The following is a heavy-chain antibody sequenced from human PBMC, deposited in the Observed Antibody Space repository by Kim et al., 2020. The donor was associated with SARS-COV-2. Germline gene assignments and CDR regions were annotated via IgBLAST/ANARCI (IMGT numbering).Heavy chain of an antibody. V-gene: IGHV3-48*04. D-gene: IGHD3-10*01. CDR1: GFTFSNYN. CDR3: ARESTEVLWPLYYFDY. CDR2: ISSGSRNI. J-gene: IGHJ4*01. Sequence: GGSLRLSCAASGFTFSNYNMNWVRQTPGKGLEWVAYISSGSRNIYYADSVNGRFTISRDNAKNSLYLQMNSLRADDTAVYYCARESTEVLWPLYYFDYWG.